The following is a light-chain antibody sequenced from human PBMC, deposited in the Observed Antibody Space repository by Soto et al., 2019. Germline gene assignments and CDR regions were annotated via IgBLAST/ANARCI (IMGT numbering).Light chain of an antibody. J-gene: IGKJ2*01. CDR3: QQSYSTPPT. CDR1: QSISSY. CDR2: AAS. Sequence: DLPMTQFPSSLSASVGDRVTITCRASQSISSYLNWYQQKPGKAPKLLIYAASSLQSGVPSRFSGSGSGTDFTLTISSLQPEDFATYYCQQSYSTPPTFGQGTKLEIK. V-gene: IGKV1-39*01.